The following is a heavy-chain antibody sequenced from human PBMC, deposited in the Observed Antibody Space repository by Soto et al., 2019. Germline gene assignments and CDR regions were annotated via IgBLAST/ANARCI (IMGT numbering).Heavy chain of an antibody. CDR1: GFTFSSYS. CDR2: ISSSSSYI. CDR3: ARDPADTAMVWDYYYGMDV. V-gene: IGHV3-21*01. J-gene: IGHJ6*02. Sequence: GGSLRLSCAASGFTFSSYSMNWVRQAPGKGLEWVSSISSSSSYIYYADSVKGRFTISRDNAKNSLYLQMNSLRAEDTAVYYCARDPADTAMVWDYYYGMDVWGQGTTVTVSS. D-gene: IGHD5-18*01.